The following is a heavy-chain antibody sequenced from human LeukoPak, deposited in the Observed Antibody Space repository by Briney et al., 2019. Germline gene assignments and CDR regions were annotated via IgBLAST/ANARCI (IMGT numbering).Heavy chain of an antibody. V-gene: IGHV3-11*01. Sequence: PGGSLRLSCAASGFTFSDYYMSWIRQAPGKGLEWVSYISSSGSTIYYVDSVKGRFTISRDNAKNSLYLQMNSLRAEDTAVYYCARRGVQWERSFDPWGQGTLVTVSS. CDR2: ISSSGSTI. J-gene: IGHJ5*02. D-gene: IGHD1-26*01. CDR1: GFTFSDYY. CDR3: ARRGVQWERSFDP.